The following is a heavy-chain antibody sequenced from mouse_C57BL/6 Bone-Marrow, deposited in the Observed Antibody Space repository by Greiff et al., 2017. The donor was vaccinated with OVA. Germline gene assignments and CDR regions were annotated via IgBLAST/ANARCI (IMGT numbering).Heavy chain of an antibody. CDR1: GFTFSSYA. D-gene: IGHD2-1*01. CDR2: ISRCGDYI. Sequence: EVKLMESRAGLVKPGGSLKLSCAASGFTFSSYAMSWVRQTPEKRLEWVAYISRCGDYIYYADTVKGRFTISRDNARNTLYLQMSSLQSEDTAMYYCTRLLDAMDYWGQGTSVTVSS. CDR3: TRLLDAMDY. V-gene: IGHV5-9-1*02. J-gene: IGHJ4*01.